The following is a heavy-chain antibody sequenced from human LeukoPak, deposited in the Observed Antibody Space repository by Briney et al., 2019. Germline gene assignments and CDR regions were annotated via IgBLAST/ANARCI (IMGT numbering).Heavy chain of an antibody. CDR3: ARGKASAGAYYFDN. V-gene: IGHV4-61*01. J-gene: IGHJ4*02. CDR2: VYYSGTN. Sequence: NPSETLSLTCTVSGGSISSSSYYWSWIRQSPGKGLEWIGYVYYSGTNNFNPSLKSRLTISVDTSKNQFSLKLRSMTAADAAIYYCARGKASAGAYYFDNWGQGTLVTVSS. CDR1: GGSISSSSYY. D-gene: IGHD6-13*01.